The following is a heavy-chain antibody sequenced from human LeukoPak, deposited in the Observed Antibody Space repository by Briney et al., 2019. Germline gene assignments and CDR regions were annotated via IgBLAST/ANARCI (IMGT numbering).Heavy chain of an antibody. Sequence: GASVKVSCKASGYTFTSYDINWGRQATGHGLGWMGWMNPNSGNTGYAQKFQGRVTMTSNNSISTAYMQLSSLRSQDTAVYYCARASHYYYYYYMDVWRKGTTITVSS. D-gene: IGHD6-6*01. J-gene: IGHJ6*03. CDR3: ARASHYYYYYYMDV. CDR1: GYTFTSYD. V-gene: IGHV1-8*01. CDR2: MNPNSGNT.